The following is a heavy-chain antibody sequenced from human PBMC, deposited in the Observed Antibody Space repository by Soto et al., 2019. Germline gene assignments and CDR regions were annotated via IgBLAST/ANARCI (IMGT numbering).Heavy chain of an antibody. CDR3: ARGLGVSSSWYLYYYGMDV. Sequence: SETLSLTCAVYGGSFSGYYWSWIRQPPGKGLEWIGEINHSGSTNYNPSLKSRVTISVDTSKNQFSLKLSSVTAADTAVYYCARGLGVSSSWYLYYYGMDVWGQGTTVTVSS. D-gene: IGHD6-13*01. V-gene: IGHV4-34*01. CDR1: GGSFSGYY. CDR2: INHSGST. J-gene: IGHJ6*02.